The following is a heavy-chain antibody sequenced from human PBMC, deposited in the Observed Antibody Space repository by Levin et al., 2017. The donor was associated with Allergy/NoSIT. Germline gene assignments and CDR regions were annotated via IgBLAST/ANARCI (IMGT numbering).Heavy chain of an antibody. CDR3: SKQGKDGKFDFWGGQYYFAS. CDR1: GFNFDNYG. Sequence: PGGSLRLSCAASGFNFDNYGLSWVRQSPGKGLEWVSGISRSGANTYYPDSVKRRFTVSRDNSENTMTLHINNLRVEDAALYYSSKQGKDGKFDFWGGQYYFASWGQGTLVAVSP. V-gene: IGHV3-23*01. J-gene: IGHJ4*02. CDR2: ISRSGANT. D-gene: IGHD3-3*01.